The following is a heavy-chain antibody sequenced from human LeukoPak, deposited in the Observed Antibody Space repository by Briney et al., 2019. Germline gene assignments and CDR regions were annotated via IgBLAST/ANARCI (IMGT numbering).Heavy chain of an antibody. D-gene: IGHD7-27*01. V-gene: IGHV4-59*01. CDR1: GGSITSYY. CDR2: IYYSGST. Sequence: SETLPLTCTVSGGSITSYYWRWMRQPPGKGLEWIGYIYYSGSTNYNPSLKNRVTISVDASKNQFSLNLSSVTAADTAVYYSARAPPYWGSWGYFDYWGQGTLVTVSS. CDR3: ARAPPYWGSWGYFDY. J-gene: IGHJ4*02.